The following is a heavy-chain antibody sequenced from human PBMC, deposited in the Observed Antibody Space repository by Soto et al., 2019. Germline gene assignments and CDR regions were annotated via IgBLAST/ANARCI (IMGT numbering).Heavy chain of an antibody. J-gene: IGHJ6*03. D-gene: IGHD3-10*01. V-gene: IGHV3-23*01. CDR3: AKDFSVYGWGLFSPFSSSYMAV. CDR2: ISGSGGGT. CDR1: GFTFSTYA. Sequence: EVQVLESGGGLIQPGGSLRLSCAASGFTFSTYAMSWVRQAPGKGLEWVSAISGSGGGTYYADPVKGRFTISRDNSKNPLHLELNGLRAGDTAFFYCAKDFSVYGWGLFSPFSSSYMAVWGKGTPVTVSS.